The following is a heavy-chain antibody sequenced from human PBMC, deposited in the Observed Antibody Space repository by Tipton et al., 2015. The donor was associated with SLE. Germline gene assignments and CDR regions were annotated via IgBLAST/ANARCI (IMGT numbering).Heavy chain of an antibody. Sequence: TLSLTCAVSGSSTTSGDSWCWLRQPPGKGLGWVGSLYLRGSTDYNPSLNSPVTISTDTSKNEIYLKLTSVTATDTAVYFCARDPYDSTGRNGWFDPWGQGTLVTVSS. D-gene: IGHD3-22*01. CDR3: ARDPYDSTGRNGWFDP. J-gene: IGHJ5*02. V-gene: IGHV4-38-2*02. CDR2: LYLRGST. CDR1: GSSTTSGDS.